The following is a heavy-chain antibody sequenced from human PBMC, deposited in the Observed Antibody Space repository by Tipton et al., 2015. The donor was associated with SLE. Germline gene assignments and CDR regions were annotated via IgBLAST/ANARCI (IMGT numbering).Heavy chain of an antibody. Sequence: SLRLSCAASGFTFGDFAMTWVRQAPGKGLEWVSTITYGGEVTFYADSVKGRFTVSRDNSKSTVHLQMNSLRAEDTAIYYCVKDVRGNPYYFDYWGQGTLVTVSS. D-gene: IGHD4-23*01. V-gene: IGHV3-23*01. CDR1: GFTFGDFA. CDR3: VKDVRGNPYYFDY. J-gene: IGHJ4*02. CDR2: ITYGGEVT.